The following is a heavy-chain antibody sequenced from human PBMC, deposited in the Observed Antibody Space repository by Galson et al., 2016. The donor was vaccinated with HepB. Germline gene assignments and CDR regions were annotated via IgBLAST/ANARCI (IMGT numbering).Heavy chain of an antibody. D-gene: IGHD1/OR15-1a*01. CDR3: ARRNNDAAFDI. J-gene: IGHJ3*02. CDR2: IYYSGST. CDR1: GGSISRGAYY. V-gene: IGHV4-30-4*08. Sequence: TLSLTCTVSGGSISRGAYYWSWIRQPPGKGLEWIGHIYYSGSTYYKPSLKSRVTISVDTSKNQFSLKLSSVTAADTAVYYCARRNNDAAFDIWGQGTMVTVSS.